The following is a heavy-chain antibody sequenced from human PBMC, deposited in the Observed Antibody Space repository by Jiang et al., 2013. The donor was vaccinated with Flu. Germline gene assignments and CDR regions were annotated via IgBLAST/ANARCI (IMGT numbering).Heavy chain of an antibody. Sequence: WVRPGVQGRDWNMFLAISSNGGSTYYADSVKGRFTISRDNSKNTLYLQMSSLRAEDTAVYYCVKEPYDYGDFGTDDYWGQGTLVTVSS. D-gene: IGHD4-17*01. CDR2: ISSNGGST. CDR3: VKEPYDYGDFGTDDY. J-gene: IGHJ4*02. V-gene: IGHV3-64D*06.